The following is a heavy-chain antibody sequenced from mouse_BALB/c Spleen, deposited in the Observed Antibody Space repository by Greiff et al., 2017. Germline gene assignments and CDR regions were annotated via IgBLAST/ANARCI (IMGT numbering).Heavy chain of an antibody. Sequence: VQRVESGAELVRPGTSVKVSCKASGYAFTNYLIEWVKQRPGQGLEWIGVINPGSGGTNYNEKFKGKATLTADKSSSTAYMQLSSLTSDDSAVYFCARSHYFDYWGQGTTLTVSS. CDR2: INPGSGGT. CDR3: ARSHYFDY. J-gene: IGHJ2*01. CDR1: GYAFTNYL. V-gene: IGHV1-54*01.